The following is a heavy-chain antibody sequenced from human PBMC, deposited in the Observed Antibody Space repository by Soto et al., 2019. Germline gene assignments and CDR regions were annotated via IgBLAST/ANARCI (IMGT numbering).Heavy chain of an antibody. CDR1: GGSISSYY. Sequence: SETLSLTCTVSGGSISSYYWSWIRQPPGKGLEWIGYIYYSGSTNYNPSLKSRVTISVDTSKNQFSLKLSSVTAADTAVYYCARDPGSGWYVFDYWGQGTLVTVSS. CDR2: IYYSGST. D-gene: IGHD6-19*01. J-gene: IGHJ4*02. CDR3: ARDPGSGWYVFDY. V-gene: IGHV4-59*01.